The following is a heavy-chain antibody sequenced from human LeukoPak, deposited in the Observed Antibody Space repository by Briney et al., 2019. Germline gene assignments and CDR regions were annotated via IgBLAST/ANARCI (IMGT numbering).Heavy chain of an antibody. CDR1: GGSISSSNW. CDR3: ARPALSGWRNWFDP. D-gene: IGHD5-24*01. CDR2: IYHSGST. Sequence: SETLSLTCAVSGGSISSSNWWSWVRQPPGKGLEWIGEIYHSGSTNYNPSLKSRVTISVDTSKNQFSLKLSSVTAADTAVYYRARPALSGWRNWFDPWGQGTLVTVSS. V-gene: IGHV4-4*02. J-gene: IGHJ5*02.